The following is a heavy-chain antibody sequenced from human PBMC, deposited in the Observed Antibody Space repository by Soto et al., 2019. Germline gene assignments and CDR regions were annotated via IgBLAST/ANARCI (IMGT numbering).Heavy chain of an antibody. Sequence: PSETLSLTCAVYGGSFSGYYWSWIRQPPGKGLEWIGEINHSGSTNYNPSLKSRVTISVDTSKNQFSLKLSSVTAADTAVYYCARIVSQRQQLVFYYYGMDVWGQGTTVTVSS. CDR3: ARIVSQRQQLVFYYYGMDV. V-gene: IGHV4-34*01. CDR1: GGSFSGYY. J-gene: IGHJ6*02. D-gene: IGHD6-13*01. CDR2: INHSGST.